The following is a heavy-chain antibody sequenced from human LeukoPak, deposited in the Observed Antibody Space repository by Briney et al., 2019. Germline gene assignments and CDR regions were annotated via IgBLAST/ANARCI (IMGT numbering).Heavy chain of an antibody. CDR3: TTSLRRYSTVDY. D-gene: IGHD4-11*01. CDR2: INSKSDGGTT. V-gene: IGHV3-15*01. CDR1: GFTFSSAW. J-gene: IGHJ4*02. Sequence: GGSLRLSCAASGFTFSSAWMSWVRQAPGKGLEWVGRINSKSDGGTTEYAAPVKGRLTISRDDSKNTLYLQMNSLKTEDTAVYYCTTSLRRYSTVDYWGQGTLVTVSS.